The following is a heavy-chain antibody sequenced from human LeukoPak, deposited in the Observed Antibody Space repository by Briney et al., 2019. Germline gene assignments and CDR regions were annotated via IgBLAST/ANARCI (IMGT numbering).Heavy chain of an antibody. D-gene: IGHD3-9*01. V-gene: IGHV4-31*03. CDR3: ASWYDTLDGRFDP. CDR1: GGSISSGGYY. CDR2: IYYSGGT. J-gene: IGHJ5*02. Sequence: PSQTLSLTCTVSGGSISSGGYYWSWIRQHPGKGLEWIGYIYYSGGTYYNPSLKSRVTISVDTSKNQFSLKLSSVTAADTAVYYCASWYDTLDGRFDPWGQGTLVTVSS.